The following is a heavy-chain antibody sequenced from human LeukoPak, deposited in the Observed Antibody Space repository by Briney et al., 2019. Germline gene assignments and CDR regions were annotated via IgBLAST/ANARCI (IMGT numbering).Heavy chain of an antibody. Sequence: ASVKVSCKASGYTFTSYDINWVRQATGQGLEWMGWMNPNSGNTGHAQKFQGRVTMTRNTSISTAYMELSSLRSEDTAVYYYARGRWLRHWFDPWGQGTLVTVSS. CDR1: GYTFTSYD. CDR3: ARGRWLRHWFDP. J-gene: IGHJ5*02. CDR2: MNPNSGNT. D-gene: IGHD5-12*01. V-gene: IGHV1-8*01.